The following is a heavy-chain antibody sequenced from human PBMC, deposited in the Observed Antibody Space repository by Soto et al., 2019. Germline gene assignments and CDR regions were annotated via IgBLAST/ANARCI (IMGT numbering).Heavy chain of an antibody. V-gene: IGHV3-30*18. Sequence: QVQLVQSGGGVVQPGRSLRLSCAASGFDFNTYGLHWVRQAPGKGLGWVAGISFDGGNQYYADSVKGRFTISRDKSNNTLYLQMNSLGAEDTATYYCAKDSSVTAAGSGGWFDPWGQGTLVIVSS. CDR3: AKDSSVTAAGSGGWFDP. J-gene: IGHJ5*02. D-gene: IGHD6-13*01. CDR1: GFDFNTYG. CDR2: ISFDGGNQ.